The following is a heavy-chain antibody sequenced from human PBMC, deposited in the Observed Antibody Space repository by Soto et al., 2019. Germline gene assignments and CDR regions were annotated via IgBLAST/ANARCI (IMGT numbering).Heavy chain of an antibody. D-gene: IGHD2-15*01. CDR1: GFTFSSYG. J-gene: IGHJ4*02. CDR2: IWYDGSNK. Sequence: QVQLVESGGGVVQPGRSLRLSCAASGFTFSSYGMHWVRQAPGKGLEWVAVIWYDGSNKYYADSVKGRFTISRDNSKNTLYLPVNSLRAEDTAVSYCARDLQMVCSGGSCPPAYWGQGTLVTVSS. CDR3: ARDLQMVCSGGSCPPAY. V-gene: IGHV3-33*01.